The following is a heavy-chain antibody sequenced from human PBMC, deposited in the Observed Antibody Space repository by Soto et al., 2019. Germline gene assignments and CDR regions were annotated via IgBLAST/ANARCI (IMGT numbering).Heavy chain of an antibody. J-gene: IGHJ4*02. V-gene: IGHV4-31*03. CDR2: IYYSGST. Sequence: SETLSLTCTVSGDSISSGGYYWSWIRQHPGKGLEWIGYIYYSGSTYYNPSLKSRVIISVDTSKNQFSLKLSSVTSADTAVYYCARGSTVAAILFDYWGQGTLVTVSS. D-gene: IGHD2-15*01. CDR3: ARGSTVAAILFDY. CDR1: GDSISSGGYY.